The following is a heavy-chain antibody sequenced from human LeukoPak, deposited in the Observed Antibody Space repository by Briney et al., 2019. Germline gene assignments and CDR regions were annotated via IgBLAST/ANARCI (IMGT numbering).Heavy chain of an antibody. Sequence: GGSLRLSCAASGFTFSSYAMSWVRQAPGKGLEWVSAISGSGGSTYYADSVKGRFTISRDNSKNTLYLQTNSLRAEDTAVYYCARSREWELPLGIDYWGQGTLVTVSS. D-gene: IGHD1-26*01. CDR2: ISGSGGST. V-gene: IGHV3-23*01. J-gene: IGHJ4*02. CDR1: GFTFSSYA. CDR3: ARSREWELPLGIDY.